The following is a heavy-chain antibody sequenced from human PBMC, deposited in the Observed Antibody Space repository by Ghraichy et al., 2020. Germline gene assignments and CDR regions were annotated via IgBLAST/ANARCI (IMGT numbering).Heavy chain of an antibody. Sequence: GGSLRLSCAASGFTLSSYWMSWVRQAPGKGLEWVANIKQDGSEKYYADSVKGRFTISRDNAKNSLYLQMNSPRAEDTAVYYCANQQWGLFDYWGQGTLVSVSS. CDR2: IKQDGSEK. CDR1: GFTLSSYW. D-gene: IGHD1-26*01. CDR3: ANQQWGLFDY. J-gene: IGHJ4*02. V-gene: IGHV3-7*01.